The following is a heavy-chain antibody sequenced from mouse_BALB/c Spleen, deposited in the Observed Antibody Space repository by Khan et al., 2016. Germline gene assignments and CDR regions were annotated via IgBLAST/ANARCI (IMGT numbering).Heavy chain of an antibody. J-gene: IGHJ3*01. D-gene: IGHD1-1*02. CDR3: AIWPFAY. CDR2: IDPANGNT. CDR1: GFNIKDTY. V-gene: IGHV14-3*02. Sequence: VQLKESGAELVKPGASVKLSCTASGFNIKDTYMHWVKQRPEQGLEWIGRIDPANGNTKYDPKFQGKATITADTSSNTAYLQLSSLTSEDTAVYYCAIWPFAYWGQGTLVTVSA.